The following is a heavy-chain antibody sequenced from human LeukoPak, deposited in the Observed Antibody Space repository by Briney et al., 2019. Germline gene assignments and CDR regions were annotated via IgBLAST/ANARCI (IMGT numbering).Heavy chain of an antibody. CDR2: IIPIFGTA. J-gene: IGHJ6*02. Sequence: EASVNVSCKASGGTFSSYAISWVRQAPGQGLEWMGGIIPIFGTANYAQKFQGRVTITADESTSTAYMELSSLRSEDTAVYYCARVVYGSGSYFYYYGMDVWGQGTTVTVSS. D-gene: IGHD1-26*01. CDR1: GGTFSSYA. CDR3: ARVVYGSGSYFYYYGMDV. V-gene: IGHV1-69*13.